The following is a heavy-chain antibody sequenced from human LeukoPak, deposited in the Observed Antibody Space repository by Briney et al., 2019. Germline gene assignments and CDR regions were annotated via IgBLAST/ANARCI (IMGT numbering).Heavy chain of an antibody. CDR1: GYTFTGYY. Sequence: ASVEVSCKASGYTFTGYYMHWVRQAPGQGLEWMGWINPNSGGTNYAQKFQGRVTMTRDTSISTAYMELSRLRSDDTAVYYCARASRVRYYGSGSYDYWGQGTLVTVSS. CDR2: INPNSGGT. D-gene: IGHD3-10*01. CDR3: ARASRVRYYGSGSYDY. J-gene: IGHJ4*02. V-gene: IGHV1-2*02.